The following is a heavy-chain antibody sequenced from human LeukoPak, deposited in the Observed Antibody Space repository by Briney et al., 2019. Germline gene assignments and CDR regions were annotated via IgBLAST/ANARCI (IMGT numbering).Heavy chain of an antibody. CDR3: ATAGGLITFGGVIVDFDY. Sequence: ASVKVSCKVSGYPLTELSMHWVRQAPGKGLEWMGGFDPEDGETIYAQKSQGRVTMTEDTSTDTAYMELSSLRSEDTAVYYCATAGGLITFGGVIVDFDYWGQGTLVTVSP. J-gene: IGHJ4*02. CDR1: GYPLTELS. D-gene: IGHD3-16*02. CDR2: FDPEDGET. V-gene: IGHV1-24*01.